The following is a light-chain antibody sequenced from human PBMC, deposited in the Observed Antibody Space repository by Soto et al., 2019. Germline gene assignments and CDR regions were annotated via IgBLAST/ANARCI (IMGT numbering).Light chain of an antibody. CDR1: QSVLYNSNNKNY. J-gene: IGKJ4*01. Sequence: DIVMTQSPDSLAVSLGERATINCKSSQSVLYNSNNKNYLAWYQQKPGQPPKLLFYWASARESGVPDRLSGSGSGTDFTLTISSLQAEDVAIYHCQQYYVIPVTLGGGTKVEIK. CDR3: QQYYVIPVT. V-gene: IGKV4-1*01. CDR2: WAS.